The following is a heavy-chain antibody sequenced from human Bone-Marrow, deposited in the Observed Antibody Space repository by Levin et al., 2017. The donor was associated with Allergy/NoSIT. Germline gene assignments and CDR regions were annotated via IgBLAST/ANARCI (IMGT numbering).Heavy chain of an antibody. Sequence: PGGSLRLSCAASGFSFSSYAINWVRLAPGKGLQWVSAISGSGANTYYADSVRGRFTISRDNSKNTLYLQMNSLRAEDTATYFCAKDLGGTSGYYPSPADHWGQGTLVTVSS. D-gene: IGHD3-22*01. CDR3: AKDLGGTSGYYPSPADH. V-gene: IGHV3-23*01. J-gene: IGHJ4*02. CDR2: ISGSGANT. CDR1: GFSFSSYA.